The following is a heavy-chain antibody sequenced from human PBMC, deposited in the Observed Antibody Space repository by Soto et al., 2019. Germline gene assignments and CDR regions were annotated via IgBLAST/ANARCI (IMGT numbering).Heavy chain of an antibody. CDR3: ARLPLDTAMVIS. V-gene: IGHV5-10-1*01. Sequence: PXESLKISLKGSVYSFTSYGLIWVRQMPGKGLEWMGRIDPSDSYTNYSPSFQGHVTISADKSISTAYLQWSSLKASDTAMYYCARLPLDTAMVISWGQGTLVTVSS. D-gene: IGHD5-18*01. CDR1: VYSFTSYG. J-gene: IGHJ5*02. CDR2: IDPSDSYT.